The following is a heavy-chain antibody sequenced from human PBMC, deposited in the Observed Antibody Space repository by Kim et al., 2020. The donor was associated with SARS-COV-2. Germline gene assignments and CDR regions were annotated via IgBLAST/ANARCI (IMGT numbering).Heavy chain of an antibody. CDR3: ARDAGYSSSWWIHYGMDV. V-gene: IGHV3-11*06. Sequence: KCRFTITRDNAKNTLYLQMNSLRAEDTAVYYCARDAGYSSSWWIHYGMDVWGQGTTVTVSS. J-gene: IGHJ6*02. D-gene: IGHD6-13*01.